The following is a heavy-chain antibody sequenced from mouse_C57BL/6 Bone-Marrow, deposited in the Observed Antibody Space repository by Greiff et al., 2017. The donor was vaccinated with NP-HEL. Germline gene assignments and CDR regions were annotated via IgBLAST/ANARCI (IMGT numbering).Heavy chain of an antibody. V-gene: IGHV1-15*01. Sequence: VQLQQSGAELVRPGASVTLSCKASGYTFTDYEMHWVKQTPVHGLEWIGAIDPETGGTAYNQKFKGKAIPTADKSSSTAYMELRSLTSEDSAVYYCTRLDYYAMDYWGQGTSVTVSS. CDR2: IDPETGGT. J-gene: IGHJ4*01. CDR1: GYTFTDYE. CDR3: TRLDYYAMDY.